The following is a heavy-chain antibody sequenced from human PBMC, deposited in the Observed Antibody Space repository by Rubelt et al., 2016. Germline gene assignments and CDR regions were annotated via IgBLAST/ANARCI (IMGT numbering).Heavy chain of an antibody. J-gene: IGHJ3*01. D-gene: IGHD3-3*01. Sequence: QVQLQQWGAGLLKPSETLSLTCAVYGGSFSGYYWSWIRQPPGKGLEWIGEINHSGSTNYNPSLKSRVSISVDTSKNQFSLKLSSVTAADTAVYYCATGTMFGVVKDAFDVWGQGTMVTVSA. CDR3: ATGTMFGVVKDAFDV. CDR1: GGSFSGYY. V-gene: IGHV4-34*01. CDR2: INHSGST.